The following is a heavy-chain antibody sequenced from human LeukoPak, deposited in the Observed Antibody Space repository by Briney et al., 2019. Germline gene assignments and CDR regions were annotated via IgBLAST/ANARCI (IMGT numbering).Heavy chain of an antibody. D-gene: IGHD2-15*01. CDR1: GFTFSSYG. CDR2: IWYDGSNK. V-gene: IGHV3-33*01. Sequence: GGSLRLSCAASGFTFSSYGMHWVRQAPGKGVAWVAVIWYDGSNKYYADSVKGRFTISRDNSKNTLYLQMNSLRAEDTAVYYCARGPRRVVAIYYFDYWGQGTLVTVSS. J-gene: IGHJ4*02. CDR3: ARGPRRVVAIYYFDY.